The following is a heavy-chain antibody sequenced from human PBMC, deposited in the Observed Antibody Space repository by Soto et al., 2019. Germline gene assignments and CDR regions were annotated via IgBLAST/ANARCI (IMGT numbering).Heavy chain of an antibody. D-gene: IGHD3-3*01. V-gene: IGHV3-64*01. CDR2: ISSNGGST. J-gene: IGHJ4*02. Sequence: GGSLRLSCAASGFTFSSYAMHWVRQAPGKGLEYVSAISSNGGSTYYANSVKGRFTISRDNSKNTLYLQMGSLRAEDMAVYYCARGGHDFWSGYYVYWGQGTLVTVSS. CDR1: GFTFSSYA. CDR3: ARGGHDFWSGYYVY.